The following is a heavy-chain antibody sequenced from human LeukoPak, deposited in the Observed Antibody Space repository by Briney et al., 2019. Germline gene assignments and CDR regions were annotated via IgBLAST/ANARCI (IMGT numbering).Heavy chain of an antibody. Sequence: SETLSLTCTVSGGSISSGAYYWSWIRQHPGKGLEWIGYILHSGSTYYNPSLKSRITISVDTSKNQFSLNLTSETAADTAVYYCARRSTNADYVFDYWGQGTLVTVSS. CDR3: ARRSTNADYVFDY. J-gene: IGHJ4*02. CDR2: ILHSGST. V-gene: IGHV4-31*03. CDR1: GGSISSGAYY. D-gene: IGHD4-17*01.